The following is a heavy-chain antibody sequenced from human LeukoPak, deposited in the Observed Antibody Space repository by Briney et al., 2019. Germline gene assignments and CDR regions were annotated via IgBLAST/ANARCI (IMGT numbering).Heavy chain of an antibody. CDR3: AKEEDIVVVPAARFDP. V-gene: IGHV3-11*01. CDR2: ISSSGSTI. J-gene: IGHJ5*02. D-gene: IGHD2-2*01. Sequence: PGGSLRLSCAASGFTFSDYYMSWIRQAPGKGLEWVSYISSSGSTIYYADSVKGRFTISRDNAKNSLYLQMNSLRAEDTAVYYCAKEEDIVVVPAARFDPWGQGTLVTVSS. CDR1: GFTFSDYY.